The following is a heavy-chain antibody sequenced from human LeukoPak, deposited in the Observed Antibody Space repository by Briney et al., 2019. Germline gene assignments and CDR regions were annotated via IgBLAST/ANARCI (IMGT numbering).Heavy chain of an antibody. Sequence: SETLSLTCTVSGGSIGTYYWSWVRQSPGKGLEWIGYIYVTGNRYNPYLQSRVTISVDTSRNQSFLKMSSVTAADTAVYYCARHIGRGIEDMDVWGKGTKVTVSS. CDR3: ARHIGRGIEDMDV. V-gene: IGHV4-59*08. CDR2: IYVTGN. J-gene: IGHJ6*03. CDR1: GGSIGTYY. D-gene: IGHD6-13*01.